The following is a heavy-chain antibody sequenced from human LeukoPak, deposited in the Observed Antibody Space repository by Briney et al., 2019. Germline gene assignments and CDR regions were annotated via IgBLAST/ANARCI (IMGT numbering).Heavy chain of an antibody. J-gene: IGHJ4*02. V-gene: IGHV3-33*01. D-gene: IGHD3-22*01. CDR1: GFTFNTFD. CDR2: IWYDGGNK. CDR3: ARDSAPGITMIGN. Sequence: GGSLRLSCAASGFTFNTFDMHWVRQAPGKGLEWVAVIWYDGGNKYYADSVKGRFTISRDNSKNTLYLQMNSLRAEDTAMYYCARDSAPGITMIGNWGQGTLVTVSS.